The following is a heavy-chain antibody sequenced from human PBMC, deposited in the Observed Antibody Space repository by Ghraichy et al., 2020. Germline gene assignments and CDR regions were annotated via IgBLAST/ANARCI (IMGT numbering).Heavy chain of an antibody. CDR2: IYHSGST. D-gene: IGHD5-24*01. J-gene: IGHJ6*03. V-gene: IGHV4-30-2*01. CDR1: GSSISSGGYS. Sequence: SQTLSLTCAVSGSSISSGGYSWSWIRQPPGKGLEWIGYIYHSGSTYYNPSLKSRVTISVDRSKNQFSLKLSSVTAADTAMYYCARATDGYSTYYYYYMDVWGKGTTVTVSS. CDR3: ARATDGYSTYYYYYMDV.